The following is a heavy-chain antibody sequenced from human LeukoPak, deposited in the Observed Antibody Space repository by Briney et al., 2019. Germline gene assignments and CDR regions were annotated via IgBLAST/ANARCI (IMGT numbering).Heavy chain of an antibody. CDR2: INHSGST. CDR3: AREWGRVIDY. CDR1: GGSFSGYY. Sequence: SETLPLTCAVYGGSFSGYYWSWVRQPPGKGLEWIGEINHSGSTNYNPSLKSRVTISVDTSKNQFSLKLSSVTAADTAVYYCAREWGRVIDYWGQGTLVTVSS. V-gene: IGHV4-34*01. J-gene: IGHJ4*02. D-gene: IGHD3-16*01.